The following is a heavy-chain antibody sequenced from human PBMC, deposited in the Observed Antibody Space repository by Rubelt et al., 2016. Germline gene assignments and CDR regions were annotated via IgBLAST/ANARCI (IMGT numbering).Heavy chain of an antibody. Sequence: ESGGGLVKSGGSLRLSCAASGFTFSNAWMNWVRQAPGKGLEWVGRIKSKTDGGTTDYAAPVKGRFTISRDDSKNTLYLQMNSLKTEDTAVYYCATGDGAGTTGLDYWGQGTLVTVSS. CDR2: IKSKTDGGTT. D-gene: IGHD1-7*01. CDR1: GFTFSNAW. J-gene: IGHJ4*02. CDR3: ATGDGAGTTGLDY. V-gene: IGHV3-15*07.